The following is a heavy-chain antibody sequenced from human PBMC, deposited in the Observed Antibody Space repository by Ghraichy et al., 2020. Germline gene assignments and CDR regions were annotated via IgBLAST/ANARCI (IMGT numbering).Heavy chain of an antibody. Sequence: SETLSLTCSVSGGSIRPHYWSWIRQPPGKGLEWIGYVHYSGGTDYDPSRKSRVSISLDTSKNQFSLTLTSVTAADTAIHYCAGRGRGYSLYYYGLDVWGQGTTVTVAS. CDR1: GGSIRPHY. J-gene: IGHJ6*02. V-gene: IGHV4-59*08. CDR3: AGRGRGYSLYYYGLDV. D-gene: IGHD5-18*01. CDR2: VHYSGGT.